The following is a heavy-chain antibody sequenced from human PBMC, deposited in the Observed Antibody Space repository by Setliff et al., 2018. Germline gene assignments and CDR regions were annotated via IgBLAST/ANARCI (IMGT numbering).Heavy chain of an antibody. Sequence: GESLKISCKESRDSFTNYWIIWVRQVPGKGLEWMGMIFPADADTRYNPSFKGQVTMSLDRSITTAYLQWDSLKASNTAIYYCAQKHQRASWAFDPWGRGTLVTVSS. J-gene: IGHJ5*02. D-gene: IGHD2-2*01. CDR3: AQKHQRASWAFDP. CDR2: IFPADADT. CDR1: RDSFTNYW. V-gene: IGHV5-51*01.